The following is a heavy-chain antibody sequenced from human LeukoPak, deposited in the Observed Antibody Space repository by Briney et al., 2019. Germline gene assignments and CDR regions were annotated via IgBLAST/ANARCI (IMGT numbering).Heavy chain of an antibody. CDR2: IWYDGSNK. V-gene: IGHV3-33*01. D-gene: IGHD3-22*01. J-gene: IGHJ4*02. CDR3: ARGFKHYYDSSGYYYYFDY. CDR1: GFTFSSCG. Sequence: PGGSLRLSCAASGFTFSSCGMHWVRQAPGKGLEWVALIWYDGSNKYHADSVKGRFTISRDNSKNTVYLQMNSLRAEDTAVYYCARGFKHYYDSSGYYYYFDYWGQGTLVTVSS.